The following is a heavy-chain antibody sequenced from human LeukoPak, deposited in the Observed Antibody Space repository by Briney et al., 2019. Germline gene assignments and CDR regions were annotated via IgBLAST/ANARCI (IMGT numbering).Heavy chain of an antibody. CDR1: GYTFTGYY. J-gene: IGHJ3*02. D-gene: IGHD2/OR15-2a*01. CDR3: ASKKALSHGPPSGPLDAFDI. V-gene: IGHV1-2*02. Sequence: ASVKVSCKASGYTFTGYYMHWVRQAPGQGLEWMGWINPNSGGTNYAQKFQGRVTMTRDTSISTAYMELSRLRSDDTAVYYCASKKALSHGPPSGPLDAFDIWGQGTMVTVSS. CDR2: INPNSGGT.